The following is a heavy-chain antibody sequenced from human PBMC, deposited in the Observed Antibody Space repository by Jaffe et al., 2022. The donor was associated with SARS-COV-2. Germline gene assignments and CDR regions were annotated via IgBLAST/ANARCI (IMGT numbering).Heavy chain of an antibody. Sequence: EVQLVESGGGLVKPGGSLRLSCAASGFTFSNAWMSWVRQAPGKGLEWVGRIKSKTDGGTTDYAAPVKGRFTISRDDSKNTLYLQMNSLKTEDTAVYYCTLEPLSSGWYGYWGQGTLVTVSS. CDR1: GFTFSNAW. J-gene: IGHJ4*02. D-gene: IGHD6-19*01. CDR2: IKSKTDGGTT. V-gene: IGHV3-15*01. CDR3: TLEPLSSGWYGY.